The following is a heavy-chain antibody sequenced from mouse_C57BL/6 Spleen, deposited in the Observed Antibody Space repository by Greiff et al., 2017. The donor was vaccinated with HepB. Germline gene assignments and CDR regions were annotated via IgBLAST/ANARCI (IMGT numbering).Heavy chain of an antibody. CDR1: GYAFSSSW. CDR2: IYPGDGDT. J-gene: IGHJ2*01. V-gene: IGHV1-82*01. D-gene: IGHD2-2*01. Sequence: QVQLQQSGPELVKPGASVKISCKASGYAFSSSWMNWVKQRPGKGLEWIGRIYPGDGDTNYNGKFKGKATLTADKSSSTAYMQLSSLTSEDSAVYFCARGGYGYGHFDYWGQGTTLTVSS. CDR3: ARGGYGYGHFDY.